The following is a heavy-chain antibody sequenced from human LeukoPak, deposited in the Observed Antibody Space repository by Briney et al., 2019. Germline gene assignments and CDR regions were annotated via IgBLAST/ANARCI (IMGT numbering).Heavy chain of an antibody. CDR2: IRYDGSTK. Sequence: GGSLRLSCAASGFTFSNYGMHWVRQAPGKGLEWVAFIRYDGSTKHYADSVKGRFTISRDNSKNTLYLQMNSLRAEDTAVYYCAKSRSADYWGQGTLVTVSS. V-gene: IGHV3-30*02. J-gene: IGHJ4*02. CDR1: GFTFSNYG. CDR3: AKSRSADY.